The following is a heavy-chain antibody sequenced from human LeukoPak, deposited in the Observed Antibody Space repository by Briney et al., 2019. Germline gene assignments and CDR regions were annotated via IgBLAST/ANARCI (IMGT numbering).Heavy chain of an antibody. V-gene: IGHV1-69*13. CDR3: ARDVSDCSGGSCYSYYFDY. D-gene: IGHD2-15*01. Sequence: SVKVSCKASGGTFSSYAISWVRQAPGQGLEWMGGIIPIFGTANYAQKFQGRVTITADESTCTAYMELSSLRSEDTAVYYCARDVSDCSGGSCYSYYFDYWGQGTLVTVSS. CDR1: GGTFSSYA. J-gene: IGHJ4*02. CDR2: IIPIFGTA.